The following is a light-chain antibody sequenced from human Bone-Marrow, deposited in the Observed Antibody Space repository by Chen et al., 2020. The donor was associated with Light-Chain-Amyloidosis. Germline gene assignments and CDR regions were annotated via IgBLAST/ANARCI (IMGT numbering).Light chain of an antibody. Sequence: QSVLTQPPSASGTPGQGVTISCSGSSSNIGSNAISWYQHLPGTAPQLLIYSDIQRPSGVPDRFSGSKSGTSASLAISGLQSEDEANYYCATWDDSLNSPVFGGGTKLTVL. V-gene: IGLV1-44*01. J-gene: IGLJ3*02. CDR2: SDI. CDR1: SSNIGSNA. CDR3: ATWDDSLNSPV.